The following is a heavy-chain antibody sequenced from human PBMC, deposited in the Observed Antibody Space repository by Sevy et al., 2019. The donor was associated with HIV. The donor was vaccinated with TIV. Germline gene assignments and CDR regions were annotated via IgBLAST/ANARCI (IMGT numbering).Heavy chain of an antibody. J-gene: IGHJ6*02. D-gene: IGHD2-2*01. CDR2: ISSSSSTI. Sequence: GGSLRLSCAASGFTFSSYSMNWVRQAPGKGLEWVSYISSSSSTIYYADSVKGRFTISRDNAKNSLYLQMSSLRDEDTAGYYCAREGGYCSSTSCYGPVRYYYGMDVWGQGTTVTVSS. CDR1: GFTFSSYS. CDR3: AREGGYCSSTSCYGPVRYYYGMDV. V-gene: IGHV3-48*02.